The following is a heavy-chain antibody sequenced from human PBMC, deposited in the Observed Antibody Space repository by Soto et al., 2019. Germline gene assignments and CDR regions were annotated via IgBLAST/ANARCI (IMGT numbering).Heavy chain of an antibody. J-gene: IGHJ6*02. D-gene: IGHD2-2*02. CDR2: IIPIFGTA. CDR3: GREGCSSTSCYMSPYYYYYGMDV. CDR1: GGTFSSYA. Sequence: SVKVSCKASGGTFSSYAISWVRQAPGQGLEWMGGIIPIFGTANYAQKFQGRVTITADESTSTAYMELSSLRSEDTAVYYCGREGCSSTSCYMSPYYYYYGMDVWGQGTTVTVSS. V-gene: IGHV1-69*13.